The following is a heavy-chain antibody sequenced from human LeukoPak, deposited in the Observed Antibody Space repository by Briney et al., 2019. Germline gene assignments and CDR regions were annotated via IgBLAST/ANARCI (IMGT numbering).Heavy chain of an antibody. D-gene: IGHD6-19*01. Sequence: PSQTLSLTCTVSGGSISSGGYYWSWIRQPPGKGLEWIGEINHSGSTNYNPSLKSRVTISVDTSKNQFSLKLSSVTAADTAVYYCARGPVIAVAGTRTYYYYYYGMDVWGQGTTVTVSS. CDR2: INHSGST. V-gene: IGHV4-30-2*01. CDR3: ARGPVIAVAGTRTYYYYYYGMDV. J-gene: IGHJ6*02. CDR1: GGSISSGGYY.